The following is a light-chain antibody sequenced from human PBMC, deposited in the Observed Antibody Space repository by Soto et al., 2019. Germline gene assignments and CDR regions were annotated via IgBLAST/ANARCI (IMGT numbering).Light chain of an antibody. CDR1: NSDIGAYDY. V-gene: IGLV2-14*01. Sequence: QSALTQPASVSGSPGQSITISCTGSNSDIGAYDYVSWYQQHPGKPPTLLIYEVTFRPSGVPNRFSGSKSGNTATLTISGLMTEDEAAYYFGSYASATLIFGGVTKLTVL. CDR2: EVT. J-gene: IGLJ2*01. CDR3: GSYASATLI.